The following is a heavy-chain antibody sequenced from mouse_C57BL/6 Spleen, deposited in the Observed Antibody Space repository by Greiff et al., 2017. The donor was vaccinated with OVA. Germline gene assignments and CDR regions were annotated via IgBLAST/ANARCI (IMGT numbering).Heavy chain of an antibody. CDR3: ARGGAPYDNYVVDY. CDR1: GYTFTDYY. Sequence: VQLQQSGPVLVKPGASVKMSCKASGYTFTDYYMSWVKQSHGKSLEWIGVINTYNGGISYNQKFKGKATLTVDKSSSTAYMEHNSLTSEDAAVYYCARGGAPYDNYVVDYWGQGTTLKVSS. J-gene: IGHJ2*01. V-gene: IGHV1-19*01. CDR2: INTYNGGI. D-gene: IGHD2-1*01.